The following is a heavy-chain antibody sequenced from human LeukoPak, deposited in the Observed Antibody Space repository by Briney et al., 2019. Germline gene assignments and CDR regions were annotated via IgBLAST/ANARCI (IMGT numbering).Heavy chain of an antibody. CDR1: GFTFNSYS. Sequence: GGSLRLSCAASGFTFNSYSMNWVRQAPGMGLEWISYISSSSNTIYYADSVKGRFTISRDNVKNSLYLQMNSLRAEDTAVYYCARAGYGDSDFDYWGQGTLVTVSS. D-gene: IGHD4-17*01. CDR2: ISSSSNTI. V-gene: IGHV3-48*01. CDR3: ARAGYGDSDFDY. J-gene: IGHJ4*02.